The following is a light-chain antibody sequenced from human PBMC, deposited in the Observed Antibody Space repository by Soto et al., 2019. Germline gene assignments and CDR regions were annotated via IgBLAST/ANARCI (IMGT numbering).Light chain of an antibody. CDR1: QSINSY. CDR2: AAS. Sequence: DIQMTQSPSSLSASVGDRVTITCRASQSINSYLNWYQQKPGQAPKLLIYAASTLQSGVPSMFSGSGSGTDFTLTISSLHPEDFATYYGQQSYGTPYTFGQGTKREIK. CDR3: QQSYGTPYT. J-gene: IGKJ2*01. V-gene: IGKV1-39*01.